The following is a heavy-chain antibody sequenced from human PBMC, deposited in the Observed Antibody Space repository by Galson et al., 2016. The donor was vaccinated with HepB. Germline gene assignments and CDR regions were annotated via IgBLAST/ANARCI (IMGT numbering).Heavy chain of an antibody. CDR2: INSDGSNT. Sequence: SLRLSCAASGFIFSRYWMHWVRQFPGKGLVWVSRINSDGSNTKYADSVKGRFTISRDNAKNTLYLQMNSLRAEDTALYYCVREDYGDDRVYYYYYGMDVWGQGTTVTVSS. V-gene: IGHV3-74*03. D-gene: IGHD4/OR15-4a*01. CDR1: GFIFSRYW. CDR3: VREDYGDDRVYYYYYGMDV. J-gene: IGHJ6*02.